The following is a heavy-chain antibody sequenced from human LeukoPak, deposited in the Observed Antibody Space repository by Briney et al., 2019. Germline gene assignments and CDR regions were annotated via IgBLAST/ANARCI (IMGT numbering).Heavy chain of an antibody. J-gene: IGHJ6*02. CDR1: GYTFTNYD. CDR2: MNPSSGNT. D-gene: IGHD3-9*01. CDR3: AREAAVALRSFDWSSGMDV. Sequence: ASVKVSCKASGYTFTNYDLNWVRQATGQGLEWLGWMNPSSGNTGYAQKFQGRVTMTRNTSISTAYMELSSLRSEDTAVYYCAREAAVALRSFDWSSGMDVWGQGTTVTVSS. V-gene: IGHV1-8*01.